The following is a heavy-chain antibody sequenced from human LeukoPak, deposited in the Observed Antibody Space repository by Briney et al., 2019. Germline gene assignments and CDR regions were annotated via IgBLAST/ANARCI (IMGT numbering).Heavy chain of an antibody. CDR2: IYPGDSDI. Sequence: GESLKISCKGSGFSFTSYWIGWVRQMPGKGLEWMGIIYPGDSDIRYSPSFQGQVTFSADKSISTAYLQWSSLKASDTAMYYCAKTYSSSSWEFDFWGQGALATVSS. CDR1: GFSFTSYW. V-gene: IGHV5-51*01. D-gene: IGHD6-6*01. CDR3: AKTYSSSSWEFDF. J-gene: IGHJ4*02.